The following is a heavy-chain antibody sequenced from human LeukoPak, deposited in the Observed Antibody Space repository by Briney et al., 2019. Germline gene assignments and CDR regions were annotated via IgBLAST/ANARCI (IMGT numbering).Heavy chain of an antibody. J-gene: IGHJ4*02. CDR3: ARDYYGSGSYFDGGYFDY. CDR1: GGSISSGGYY. Sequence: SETLSLTCTVSGGSISSGGYYWSWIRQHPGKGLEWIGYIYYSGSTYYNPSLKSRVTISVDTSKNQFSLKLSSVTAADTAVYYCARDYYGSGSYFDGGYFDYWGQGTLVTVPS. CDR2: IYYSGST. D-gene: IGHD3-10*01. V-gene: IGHV4-31*03.